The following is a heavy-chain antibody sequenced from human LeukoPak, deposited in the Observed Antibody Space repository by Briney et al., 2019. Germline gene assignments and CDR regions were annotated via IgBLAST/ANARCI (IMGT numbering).Heavy chain of an antibody. J-gene: IGHJ5*02. CDR1: GYSISSGYY. D-gene: IGHD3-3*01. CDR3: ATAVRFLDPPEP. V-gene: IGHV4-38-2*02. CDR2: IYHSGST. Sequence: SETLSLTCTVSGYSISSGYYWGWIRQPPGKGLEWIGSIYHSGSTYYNPSLKSRVTISVDTSKNQFSLKLSSVTAADTAVHYCATAVRFLDPPEPWGQGTLVTVSS.